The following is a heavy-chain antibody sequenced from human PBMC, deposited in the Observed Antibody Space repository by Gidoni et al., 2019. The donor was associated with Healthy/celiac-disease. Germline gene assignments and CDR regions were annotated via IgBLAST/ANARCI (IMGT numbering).Heavy chain of an antibody. V-gene: IGHV4-34*01. J-gene: IGHJ4*02. CDR2: INHSGST. CDR1: GGSFSGYY. D-gene: IGHD2-2*01. Sequence: QVQLQQWGAGLLKPSETLSLTCAVYGGSFSGYYWGWIRHPPGKGLEWIGEINHSGSTNSNPSLKSRVTISVDTSKNQFSLKLSSVTAADTAVYYCARGPYCSSTSCPPLDYWGQGTLVTVSS. CDR3: ARGPYCSSTSCPPLDY.